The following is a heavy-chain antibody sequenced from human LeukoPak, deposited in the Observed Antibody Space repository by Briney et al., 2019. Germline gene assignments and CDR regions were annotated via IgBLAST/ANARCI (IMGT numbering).Heavy chain of an antibody. Sequence: GGSLRLSCAASGFSFSDYSLSWVRQAPGKGLEWVSFISSRGTHMYYLGSVKGRFTISRDSAKASLDLQLNSLRAEDTAVYFCARDFRIAAAVPSYFDYWGQGVLVTVSS. V-gene: IGHV3-21*01. CDR1: GFSFSDYS. J-gene: IGHJ4*02. CDR3: ARDFRIAAAVPSYFDY. D-gene: IGHD6-13*01. CDR2: ISSRGTHM.